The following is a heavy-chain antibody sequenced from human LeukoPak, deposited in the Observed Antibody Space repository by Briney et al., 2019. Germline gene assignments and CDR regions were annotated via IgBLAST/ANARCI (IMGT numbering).Heavy chain of an antibody. CDR1: GFTFSSYA. CDR3: ANSHASGYDYFDY. D-gene: IGHD5-12*01. V-gene: IGHV3-23*01. J-gene: IGHJ4*02. CDR2: ISGSGGST. Sequence: PGGSLRLSCAASGFTFSSYAMSWVRQAPGKGLKWVSAISGSGGSTYYADSVKGRFTISRDNSKNTLYLQMNSLRAEDTAVYYCANSHASGYDYFDYWGPGTLVTVSS.